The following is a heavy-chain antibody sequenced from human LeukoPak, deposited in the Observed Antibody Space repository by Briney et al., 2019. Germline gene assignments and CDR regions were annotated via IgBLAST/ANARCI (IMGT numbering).Heavy chain of an antibody. CDR2: IYSGGST. CDR1: GFTFDDYT. Sequence: GGSLRLSCAASGFTFDDYTMLWVRQAPGKGLEWVSVIYSGGSTYYADSVKGRFTISRDNSKNTLYLQMNSLRAEDTAVYYCARERGLGYYDSSGHGAIWASWFDPWGQGTLVTVSS. V-gene: IGHV3-53*01. CDR3: ARERGLGYYDSSGHGAIWASWFDP. J-gene: IGHJ5*02. D-gene: IGHD3-22*01.